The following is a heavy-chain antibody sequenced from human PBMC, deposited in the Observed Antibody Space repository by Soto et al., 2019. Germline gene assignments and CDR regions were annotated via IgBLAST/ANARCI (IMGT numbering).Heavy chain of an antibody. CDR2: IYSGGAT. CDR1: GFTVSNNY. D-gene: IGHD1-1*01. CDR3: ARDGAYNWV. J-gene: IGHJ4*02. V-gene: IGHV3-66*01. Sequence: EVQLVESGGGLVQPGGSLRLSCAAYGFTVSNNYMRWVRQAPGKGLEWVSRIYSGGATYYADSVKGRFTISRDNSKNTLYLHMNSLRAEDTAVYYCARDGAYNWVGGQGILVTVSS.